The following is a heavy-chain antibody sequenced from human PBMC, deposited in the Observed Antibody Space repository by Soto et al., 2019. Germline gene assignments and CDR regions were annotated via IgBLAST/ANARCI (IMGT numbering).Heavy chain of an antibody. J-gene: IGHJ4*02. V-gene: IGHV3-23*01. CDR2: INSGGTVA. CDR1: GFTYESYA. D-gene: IGHD3-16*02. CDR3: AISTGGFGGLFVVPSDY. Sequence: EVQVLESGGGLVQPGGSLRLSCAASGFTYESYAMSWVGQAPGKGLEWVSGINSGGTVAHYADSVKGRFAISRDNSKNTLSLEMNSLRADDTGLYYCAISTGGFGGLFVVPSDYWGQGTLVTVSS.